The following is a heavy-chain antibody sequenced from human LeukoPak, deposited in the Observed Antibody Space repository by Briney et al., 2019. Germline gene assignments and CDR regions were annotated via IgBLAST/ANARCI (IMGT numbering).Heavy chain of an antibody. CDR1: GGSISSSNW. V-gene: IGHV4-4*02. J-gene: IGHJ4*02. Sequence: PSETLSLTCAVSGGSISSSNWWSWVRQPPGQGLEWIGEIYHSGSTNYNPSLKSRVTISVDKSKNQFSLKLSSVTAADTAVYYCARHGYSSGWYPNDYWGQGTLVTVSS. CDR3: ARHGYSSGWYPNDY. CDR2: IYHSGST. D-gene: IGHD6-19*01.